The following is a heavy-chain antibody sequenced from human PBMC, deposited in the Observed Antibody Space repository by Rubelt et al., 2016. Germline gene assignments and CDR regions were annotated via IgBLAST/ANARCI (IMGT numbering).Heavy chain of an antibody. D-gene: IGHD6-13*01. CDR3: ARLLPSYSSSWSYFDY. V-gene: IGHV5-10-1*01. Sequence: EVQLVQSGAEVKKPGESLRISCKGSGYSFTSYWISWVRQMPGTGLEWMGRIDPGDPDTNPSPSFQCPVTFSADKSIGTAYLQWSGLKASDTAMYYCARLLPSYSSSWSYFDYWGQGTLVTVSS. CDR2: IDPGDPDT. J-gene: IGHJ4*02. CDR1: GYSFTSYW.